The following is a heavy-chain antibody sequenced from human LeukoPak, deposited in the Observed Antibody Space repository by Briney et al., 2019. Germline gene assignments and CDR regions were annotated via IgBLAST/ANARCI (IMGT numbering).Heavy chain of an antibody. Sequence: PSETLSLTCTVSGGSISSGSYYWSWIRQPPGKGLEWIGEINHSGSTNYNLSLKSRVTISVDTSKNQFSLKLSSVTAADTAVYYCARRRIAAAGICWFDPWGQGTLVTVSS. J-gene: IGHJ5*02. CDR2: INHSGST. CDR1: GGSISSGSYY. V-gene: IGHV4-39*07. CDR3: ARRRIAAAGICWFDP. D-gene: IGHD6-13*01.